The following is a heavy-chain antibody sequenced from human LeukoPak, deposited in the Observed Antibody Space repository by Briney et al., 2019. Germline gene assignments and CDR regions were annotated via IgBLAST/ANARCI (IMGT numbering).Heavy chain of an antibody. D-gene: IGHD6-19*01. V-gene: IGHV1-18*01. Sequence: ASVKVSCKASGYTFTSYGISWVRQAPGQGLEWMGWISAYNGNTNYAQKLQGRVTMTTDTSTSTAYMELRSLRSEDTAVYYCARDRLLDWAVAGVCDYWGQGTLVTVSS. CDR3: ARDRLLDWAVAGVCDY. CDR1: GYTFTSYG. J-gene: IGHJ4*02. CDR2: ISAYNGNT.